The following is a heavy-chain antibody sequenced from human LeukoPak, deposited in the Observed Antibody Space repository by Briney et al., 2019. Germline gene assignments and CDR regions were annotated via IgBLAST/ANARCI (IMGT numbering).Heavy chain of an antibody. CDR2: IIPILGIA. CDR1: GGTFSSYA. J-gene: IGHJ6*02. CDR3: ARDRQRRELLQCYYYGMDV. Sequence: SVKVSCKASGGTFSSYAISWVRLAPGQGLEWMGRIIPILGIANYAQKFQGRVTITADKSTSTAYMELSSLRSEDTAVYYCARDRQRRELLQCYYYGMDVWGQGTTVTVSS. V-gene: IGHV1-69*04. D-gene: IGHD1-26*01.